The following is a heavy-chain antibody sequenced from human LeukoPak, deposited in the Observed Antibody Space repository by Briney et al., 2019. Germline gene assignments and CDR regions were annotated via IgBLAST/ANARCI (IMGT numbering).Heavy chain of an antibody. CDR3: AKDLSAAADPVLDY. J-gene: IGHJ4*02. CDR1: GLTFRSYA. D-gene: IGHD6-13*01. V-gene: IGHV3-23*01. CDR2: ISGSGGST. Sequence: GGSLRLSCAASGLTFRSYAMSWVRQAPGKGLEWVSGISGSGGSTYYADSVKGRFTISRDNSKNTLYLQMNSLRAEDTAVYYCAKDLSAAADPVLDYWGQGTLVTVSS.